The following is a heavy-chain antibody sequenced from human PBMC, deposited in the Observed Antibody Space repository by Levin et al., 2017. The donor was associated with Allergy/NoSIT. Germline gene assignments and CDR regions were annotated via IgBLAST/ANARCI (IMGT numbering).Heavy chain of an antibody. CDR2: IYYSGST. D-gene: IGHD2-8*02. CDR1: GGSISSGDYY. J-gene: IGHJ5*02. V-gene: IGHV4-30-4*01. CDR3: GRAGRVSSGNWFDP. Sequence: SETLSLTCTVSGGSISSGDYYWSWIRQPPGRGLEWIGYIYYSGSTYYNLSLKSRVTISVDTSKNQFSLKLSSVTAADTAVYYCGRAGRVSSGNWFDPWGQGTLVTVSS.